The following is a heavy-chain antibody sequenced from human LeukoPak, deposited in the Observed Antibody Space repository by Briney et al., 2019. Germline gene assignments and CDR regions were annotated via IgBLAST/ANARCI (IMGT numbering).Heavy chain of an antibody. D-gene: IGHD3-22*01. V-gene: IGHV3-53*01. Sequence: GGSLRLSCAASGFTVSSNYMSWVRQAPGKGLEWVSVIYSGGSTYYADSVKGRFTISRDNSKNTLYLQMNSLRAEDTAVYYCASFPYYYDSSGYHTVYWGQGTLVTVSS. J-gene: IGHJ4*02. CDR2: IYSGGST. CDR3: ASFPYYYDSSGYHTVY. CDR1: GFTVSSNY.